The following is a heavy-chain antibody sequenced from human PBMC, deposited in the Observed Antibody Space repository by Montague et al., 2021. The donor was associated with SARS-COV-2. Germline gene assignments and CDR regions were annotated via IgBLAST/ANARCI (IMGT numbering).Heavy chain of an antibody. J-gene: IGHJ4*02. D-gene: IGHD2-15*01. V-gene: IGHV4-39*01. Sequence: SETLSLTYTVSGGSISSSSYYWGWIRQPPGKGLEWIGCIYYSGSTFYNPSLKSRVTRSVDTSKNQFSLKLSSVTAADTAVYYCARQRRGVLVDTPRFFDYWGQGTLVTVSS. CDR3: ARQRRGVLVDTPRFFDY. CDR1: GGSISSSSYY. CDR2: IYYSGST.